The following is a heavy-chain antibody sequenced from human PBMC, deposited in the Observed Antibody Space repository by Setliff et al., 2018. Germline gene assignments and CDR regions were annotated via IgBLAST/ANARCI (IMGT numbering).Heavy chain of an antibody. CDR3: ARDRQYCSSTSCYTSYFYYYAMDI. D-gene: IGHD2-2*02. Sequence: SVKVSCKASGYTFTSYGISWVRQAPGQGLEWMGRIIPIFGTANYAQKFQGRVTITADKSTSTAYMGLSSLRSEDTAVYYCARDRQYCSSTSCYTSYFYYYAMDIWGQGTTVTVSS. CDR1: GYTFTSYG. V-gene: IGHV1-69*06. J-gene: IGHJ6*02. CDR2: IIPIFGTA.